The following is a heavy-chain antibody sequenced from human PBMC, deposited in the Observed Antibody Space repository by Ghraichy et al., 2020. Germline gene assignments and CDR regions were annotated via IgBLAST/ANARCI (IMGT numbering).Heavy chain of an antibody. J-gene: IGHJ4*02. D-gene: IGHD6-13*01. Sequence: SETLSVTCTVSGGSISRTTHAWGWIRQPPGKGLEWIGNTFQSGTTYYNPSLKRRVTISLDTSKNQFSLKVNSVTAADTAVYYCVRRSIAAAAIHFDYWGQGSLVTVSS. CDR3: VRRSIAAAAIHFDY. CDR2: TFQSGTT. CDR1: GGSISRTTHA. V-gene: IGHV4-39*07.